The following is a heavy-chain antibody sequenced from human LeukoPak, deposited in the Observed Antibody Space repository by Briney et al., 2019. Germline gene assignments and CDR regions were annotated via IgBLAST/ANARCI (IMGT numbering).Heavy chain of an antibody. CDR3: ARHWETSSWYVDY. CDR2: IYYSGST. CDR1: GGSITHYY. J-gene: IGHJ4*02. D-gene: IGHD6-13*01. V-gene: IGHV4-59*08. Sequence: SETLSLSCTVSGGSITHYYWSWLRQPPGKGLEWIGYIYYSGSTNYNPSLKTRVTISVDTSKNQFSLKLSSVTAADTAVYYCARHWETSSWYVDYWGQGTLVTVSS.